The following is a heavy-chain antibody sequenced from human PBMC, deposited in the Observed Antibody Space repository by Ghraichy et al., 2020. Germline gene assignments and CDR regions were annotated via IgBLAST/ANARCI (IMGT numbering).Heavy chain of an antibody. D-gene: IGHD3-10*01. CDR1: GLTFSSYA. Sequence: LSLTCAASGLTFSSYAMSWVRQAPGKGLEWVSTISGSGGTTYYADSVGGRFTISRDNSSNTLFLQMNSLRADDTAVYYCATKSSFDFWGQGTMVTVSS. J-gene: IGHJ3*01. V-gene: IGHV3-23*01. CDR2: ISGSGGTT. CDR3: ATKSSFDF.